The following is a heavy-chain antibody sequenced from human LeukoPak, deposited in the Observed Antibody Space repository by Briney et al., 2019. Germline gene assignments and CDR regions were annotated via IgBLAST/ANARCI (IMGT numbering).Heavy chain of an antibody. V-gene: IGHV3-23*01. D-gene: IGHD6-13*01. J-gene: IGHJ4*02. CDR1: GFTFSSYA. Sequence: PGGSLRLSCAASGFTFSSYAMNWVSQAPGKGLEWVSAISSSGDNTYYADSVKGRFTISRDNSRNTLYLQMNSLRAEDTAVYYCAKRGSSWYYFDYWGQGTLVTVSS. CDR3: AKRGSSWYYFDY. CDR2: ISSSGDNT.